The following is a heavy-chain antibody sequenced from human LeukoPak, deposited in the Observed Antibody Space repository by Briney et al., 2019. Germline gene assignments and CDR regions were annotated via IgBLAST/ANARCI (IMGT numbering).Heavy chain of an antibody. CDR1: VFTFSSYD. V-gene: IGHV3-30*03. D-gene: IGHD3-10*01. Sequence: GGSLRLSCASSVFTFSSYDMHGVRQAPAKGLEWGAVISYDGSNKYYADSVKARFTISRDNSKNTLYLQMNSLRAKDTAVYYCCGSGYYHYGMDLWGQGTTVTVSS. J-gene: IGHJ6*02. CDR2: ISYDGSNK. CDR3: CGSGYYHYGMDL.